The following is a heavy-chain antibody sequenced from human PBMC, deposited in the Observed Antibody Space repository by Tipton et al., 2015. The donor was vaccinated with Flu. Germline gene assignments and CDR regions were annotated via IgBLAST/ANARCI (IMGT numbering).Heavy chain of an antibody. CDR1: GGSISSGSYY. V-gene: IGHV4-61*02. D-gene: IGHD3-22*01. CDR2: IYTSGST. CDR3: ARDYYDSSGYPQGAYYFDY. Sequence: LRLSCTVSGGSISSGSYYWSWIRQPAGKGLEWIGRIYTSGSTNYNPPLKSRVTISVDTSKNQFSLKLSSVTAADTAVYYCARDYYDSSGYPQGAYYFDYWGQGTLVTVSS. J-gene: IGHJ4*02.